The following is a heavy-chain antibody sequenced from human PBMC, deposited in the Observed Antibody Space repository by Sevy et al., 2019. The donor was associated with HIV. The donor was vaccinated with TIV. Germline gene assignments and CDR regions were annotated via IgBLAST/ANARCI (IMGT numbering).Heavy chain of an antibody. Sequence: ASVKVSCKASGGTFSSDAISWVRQAPGQVLEWMGGIIPMFGTANYAQKFQRRVTITADESTSTAYMDLSSLRSEDTAVYYCARGRRLSGGNDYYYYYGMDVWGQGTTVTVSS. J-gene: IGHJ6*02. V-gene: IGHV1-69*13. CDR2: IIPMFGTA. CDR3: ARGRRLSGGNDYYYYYGMDV. CDR1: GGTFSSDA. D-gene: IGHD2-15*01.